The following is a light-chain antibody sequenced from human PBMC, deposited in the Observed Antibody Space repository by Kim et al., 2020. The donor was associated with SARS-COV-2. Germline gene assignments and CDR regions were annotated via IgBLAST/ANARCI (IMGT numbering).Light chain of an antibody. J-gene: IGKJ5*01. Sequence: EILMTQSPAALSVSPGERATLSCRASQSISSSLAWYQQKPGQAPRLLIYGASTRATDIPSRFSGSGSGTEFTLTISSLQSEDFAVYYCQQYYKWPKITFGQGTRLEIK. CDR2: GAS. CDR1: QSISSS. V-gene: IGKV3-15*01. CDR3: QQYYKWPKIT.